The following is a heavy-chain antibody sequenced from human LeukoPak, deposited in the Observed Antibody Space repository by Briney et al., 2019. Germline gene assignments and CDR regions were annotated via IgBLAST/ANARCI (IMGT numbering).Heavy chain of an antibody. CDR3: ARDSSGWYSDY. Sequence: GASVKVSCKASGYTFTGYYMHWVRQAPGQGLEWKGWINPNSGGTNYAQKFQGRVTMTRDKSISTAYMELSRLRSDDTAVYYCARDSSGWYSDYWGQGTLVTVSS. V-gene: IGHV1-2*02. CDR2: INPNSGGT. CDR1: GYTFTGYY. J-gene: IGHJ4*02. D-gene: IGHD6-19*01.